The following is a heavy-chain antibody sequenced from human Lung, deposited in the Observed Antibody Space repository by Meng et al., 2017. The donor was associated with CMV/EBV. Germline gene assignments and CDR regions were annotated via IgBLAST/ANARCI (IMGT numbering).Heavy chain of an antibody. J-gene: IGHJ4*02. D-gene: IGHD2/OR15-2a*01. Sequence: ASVXVSXKASGYTFTGYFMHWVRQAPGQGLEWMGWINPNSGCTNYAQKFQGRVIMTWDTSISSAYMQLSRLTSNDTAVFYCARGGLSTALPEAPRSSSIDDXGQGXLVTVSS. CDR3: ARGGLSTALPEAPRSSSIDD. CDR1: GYTFTGYF. V-gene: IGHV1-2*02. CDR2: INPNSGCT.